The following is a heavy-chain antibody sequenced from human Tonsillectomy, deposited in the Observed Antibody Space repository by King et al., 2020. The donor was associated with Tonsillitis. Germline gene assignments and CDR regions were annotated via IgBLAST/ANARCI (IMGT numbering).Heavy chain of an antibody. CDR1: GFTFANYG. CDR3: AKEVIVLSDWYFDL. CDR2: IAYDASYE. J-gene: IGHJ2*01. Sequence: VQLVESGGGVVQPGTSLRLSCAASGFTFANYGMHWVRQAPGKGLEWVALIAYDASYENYADYVKGRFTIYRDNSKNTLYLEMNSRRVEDTAVYYCAKEVIVLSDWYFDLWGRGTLVTVSS. D-gene: IGHD3-22*01. V-gene: IGHV3-30*18.